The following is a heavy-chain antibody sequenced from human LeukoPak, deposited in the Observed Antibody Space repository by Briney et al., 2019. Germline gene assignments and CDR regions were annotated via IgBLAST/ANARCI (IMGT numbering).Heavy chain of an antibody. J-gene: IGHJ6*04. CDR3: ARARDGQVFYYYAMDV. Sequence: SVKVSCKASGGTFSSYAISWVRQAPGQGLEWMGGIIPIFGTANYAQKFQGRVTITADKSTSTAYMELSSLRSGDTAVYYCARARDGQVFYYYAMDVWGKGTTVTVSS. CDR2: IIPIFGTA. V-gene: IGHV1-69*06. D-gene: IGHD5/OR15-5a*01. CDR1: GGTFSSYA.